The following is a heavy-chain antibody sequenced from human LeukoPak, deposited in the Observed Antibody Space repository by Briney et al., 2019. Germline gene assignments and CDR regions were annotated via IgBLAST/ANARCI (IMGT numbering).Heavy chain of an antibody. CDR3: ARDSGRSGSLDY. Sequence: GESLRLSCAASGFTFSTYAMKWVRQAPGKGLEWVSHIDSRGTYILYADSVKGRLTISRDNAKNSLYLQVSSLRAEDTAVYYCARDSGRSGSLDYWGQGTLVTVSS. CDR2: IDSRGTYI. V-gene: IGHV3-21*05. CDR1: GFTFSTYA. J-gene: IGHJ4*02. D-gene: IGHD5-12*01.